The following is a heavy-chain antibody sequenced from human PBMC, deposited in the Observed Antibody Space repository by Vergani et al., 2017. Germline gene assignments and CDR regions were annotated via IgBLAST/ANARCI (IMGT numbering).Heavy chain of an antibody. V-gene: IGHV5-51*01. CDR1: GYSFTKYW. D-gene: IGHD2-2*01. CDR2: IHPADSDT. Sequence: EVQLVQSGAEVKKPGESLKISCQISGYSFTKYWIGWVRQMPGKGLEWMGNIHPADSDTRYSPSFQGQVTISVDKSISTAYLQMTDLRAEDAATYYCAKVCGSTSCPQGGGAFDVWGHGTMVTVSS. CDR3: AKVCGSTSCPQGGGAFDV. J-gene: IGHJ3*01.